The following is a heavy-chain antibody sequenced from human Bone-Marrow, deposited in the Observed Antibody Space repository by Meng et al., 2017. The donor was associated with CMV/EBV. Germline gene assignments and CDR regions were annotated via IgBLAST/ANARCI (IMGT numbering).Heavy chain of an antibody. CDR3: ATPMGVAAAGTYYYYGMDV. J-gene: IGHJ6*02. Sequence: GESLKISCAASGFTFSSYSMNWVRQAPGKGLEWVSSISSSSSYIYYADSVKGRFTISRDNAKNSLYLQMNSLRAEDTAVYYCATPMGVAAAGTYYYYGMDVWGQGTTVTVSS. V-gene: IGHV3-21*01. D-gene: IGHD6-13*01. CDR1: GFTFSSYS. CDR2: ISSSSSYI.